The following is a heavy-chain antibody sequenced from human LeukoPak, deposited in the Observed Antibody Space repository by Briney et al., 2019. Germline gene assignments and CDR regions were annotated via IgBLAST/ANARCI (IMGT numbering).Heavy chain of an antibody. J-gene: IGHJ3*02. Sequence: ASVKVSCKASGYTFTGYYMHWVRQAPGQGLEWMGWINPNSGGTNYAQKFQGRVTMTRDTSISTAYMELSRLRSDDTAVYYCARAETTVDPSLGRKTYEDAFDIWGQGTMVTVSS. CDR1: GYTFTGYY. CDR2: INPNSGGT. D-gene: IGHD4-23*01. CDR3: ARAETTVDPSLGRKTYEDAFDI. V-gene: IGHV1-2*02.